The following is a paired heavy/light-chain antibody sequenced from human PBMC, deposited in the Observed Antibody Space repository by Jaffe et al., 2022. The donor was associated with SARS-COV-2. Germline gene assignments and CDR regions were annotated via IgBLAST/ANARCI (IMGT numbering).Heavy chain of an antibody. CDR1: GFIFRNYT. Sequence: EVQVVESGGGLVKPGGSLRLSCAASGFIFRNYTMTWVRQAPGKGLEWVSSISSDSNYIYYSNSLKGRFTISRDNARNSLYLQINSLRADDTAVYYCARGNTEPIATTGNPWGQGTLVTVSS. CDR2: ISSDSNYI. CDR3: ARGNTEPIATTGNP. V-gene: IGHV3-21*01. D-gene: IGHD1-1*01. J-gene: IGHJ5*02.
Light chain of an antibody. Sequence: DIRMTQYPSSLSASIGDRVTITCQASEDINKYLNWYQQKPGKAPKLLIYDTSNLETGVPSRFSGSGSGTDFTFTISSLQPEDIATYYCQQYDDLPLTFGGGTKVEIK. CDR3: QQYDDLPLT. CDR1: EDINKY. J-gene: IGKJ4*01. V-gene: IGKV1-33*01. CDR2: DTS.